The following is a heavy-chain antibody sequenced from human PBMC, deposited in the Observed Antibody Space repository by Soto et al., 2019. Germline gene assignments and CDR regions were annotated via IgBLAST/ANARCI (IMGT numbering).Heavy chain of an antibody. CDR2: IYYSGST. CDR3: ARSKACSSTSCSPSSFDP. D-gene: IGHD2-2*01. J-gene: IGHJ5*02. V-gene: IGHV4-59*12. Sequence: PSETLSLTCTVSGGSISSYYWSWIRQPPGKGLEWIGYIYYSGSTNYNPSLKSRVTISVDTSKNQFSLKLSSVTAADTAVYYCARSKACSSTSCSPSSFDPWGQGTLVTVSS. CDR1: GGSISSYY.